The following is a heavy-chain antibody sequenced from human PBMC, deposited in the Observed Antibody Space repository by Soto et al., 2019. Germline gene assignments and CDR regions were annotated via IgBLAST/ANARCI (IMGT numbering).Heavy chain of an antibody. CDR3: ARDLGGFPDY. CDR1: GYSFTSYG. Sequence: QVQLVQSGAEVKKPGASVKVSCKASGYSFTSYGISWVRQAPGQGLERMGWISDYNGNRKYAQKFQGRVTMTTDTSTSTAYMELRSLRSDDTAVYYCARDLGGFPDYWGQGTLVTVSS. D-gene: IGHD5-12*01. J-gene: IGHJ4*02. V-gene: IGHV1-18*01. CDR2: ISDYNGNR.